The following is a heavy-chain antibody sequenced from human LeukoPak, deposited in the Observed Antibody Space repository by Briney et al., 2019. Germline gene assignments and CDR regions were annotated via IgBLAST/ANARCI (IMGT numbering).Heavy chain of an antibody. Sequence: PGGSLRLSCAASGFTFSSYSMNWVRQAPGKGLEWVSAISGSGGSTYYADSVKGRFTISRDNSKNTLYLQMNSLRAEDTAVYYCAKEGYSSGWFDYWGQGTLVTVSS. CDR1: GFTFSSYS. D-gene: IGHD6-19*01. CDR3: AKEGYSSGWFDY. J-gene: IGHJ4*02. V-gene: IGHV3-23*01. CDR2: ISGSGGST.